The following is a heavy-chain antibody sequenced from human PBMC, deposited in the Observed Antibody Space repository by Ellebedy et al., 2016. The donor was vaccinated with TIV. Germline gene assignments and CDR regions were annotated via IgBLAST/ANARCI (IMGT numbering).Heavy chain of an antibody. CDR1: GFSFSTSA. Sequence: GESLKTSXATSGFSFSTSAMHWVRQAPGKGLQWVAVLSYVGSNEYYGDSVKGRFTISRDISKNTLYLHMNSLRPDDTAVYYCARDGVLTGAFDLWGQGTMLTVSS. CDR3: ARDGVLTGAFDL. D-gene: IGHD3-9*01. CDR2: LSYVGSNE. V-gene: IGHV3-30-3*01. J-gene: IGHJ3*01.